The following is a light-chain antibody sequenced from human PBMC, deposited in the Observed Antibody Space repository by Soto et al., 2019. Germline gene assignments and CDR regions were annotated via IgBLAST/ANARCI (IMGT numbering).Light chain of an antibody. V-gene: IGKV3-20*01. J-gene: IGKJ5*01. CDR3: QKYGGTPPIT. CDR1: QSVDIRY. Sequence: IILTQSPGTLSLTPGERATLSCRPSQSVDIRYCTWYQHIPGQAPTLLIYGASNRATGIPDRFSGSGSGTEFTLTISRLEPEDFAVYYCQKYGGTPPITFGQGTRLEI. CDR2: GAS.